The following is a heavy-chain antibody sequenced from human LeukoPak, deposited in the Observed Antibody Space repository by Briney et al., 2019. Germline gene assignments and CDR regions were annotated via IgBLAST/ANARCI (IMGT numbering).Heavy chain of an antibody. J-gene: IGHJ5*02. CDR3: ARSPQYYYDSSGYYANWFDP. CDR1: GYSISSGYY. CDR2: IYHSGST. D-gene: IGHD3-22*01. Sequence: SETLSLTCTVSGYSISSGYYWGWIRQPPGKGLEWIGSIYHSGSTYYNPSLKSRVTISVDTSKNQFSLKLSSVTAADTAVYYCARSPQYYYDSSGYYANWFDPWGQGTLVTVSS. V-gene: IGHV4-38-2*02.